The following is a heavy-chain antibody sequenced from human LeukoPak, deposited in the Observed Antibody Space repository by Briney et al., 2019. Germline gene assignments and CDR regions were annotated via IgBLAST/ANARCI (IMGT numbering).Heavy chain of an antibody. V-gene: IGHV7-4-1*02. J-gene: IGHJ2*01. Sequence: GASVKVSCKASGYTFTSYDINWVRQAPGQGLEYMGWINANTGNPTYAQGFTGRFVFSLDTSVSTAYLQISSLKAEDTAVYYCARDFPARDWFFDLWGRGTLVTVSS. CDR1: GYTFTSYD. CDR3: ARDFPARDWFFDL. CDR2: INANTGNP.